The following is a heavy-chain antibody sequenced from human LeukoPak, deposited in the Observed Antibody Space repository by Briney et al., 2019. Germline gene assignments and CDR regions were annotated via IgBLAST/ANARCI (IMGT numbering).Heavy chain of an antibody. Sequence: ASVKVSCKASGYTFTSYDINWVRPATGQGLEWMGWMNPNSGNTGYAQKFQGRVTMTRNTSISTAYMELSSLRSEDTAVYYCARGGIRPVAAAANDYWGQGTLVTVSS. V-gene: IGHV1-8*01. D-gene: IGHD6-13*01. CDR3: ARGGIRPVAAAANDY. CDR1: GYTFTSYD. J-gene: IGHJ4*02. CDR2: MNPNSGNT.